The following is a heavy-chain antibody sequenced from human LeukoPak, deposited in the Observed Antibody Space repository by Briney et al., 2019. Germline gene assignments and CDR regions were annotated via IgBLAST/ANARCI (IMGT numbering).Heavy chain of an antibody. V-gene: IGHV3-30*02. CDR1: GFRFSDYG. D-gene: IGHD2-15*01. CDR3: AKRLVCSGGTCYGGSPEY. J-gene: IGHJ4*02. Sequence: GGSLRLSCAASGFRFSDYGMHWVRQAPGKGRGWVAFIRYHGSETYYVDSVKGRFTVSRDNSKNTLYLQMNSLKVEDTAVYYSAKRLVCSGGTCYGGSPEYWGPGTLVTVSS. CDR2: IRYHGSET.